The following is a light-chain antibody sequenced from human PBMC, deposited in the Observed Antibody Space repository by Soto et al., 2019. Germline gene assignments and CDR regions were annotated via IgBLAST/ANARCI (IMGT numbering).Light chain of an antibody. Sequence: DIQVTQSPSSVSASVGDRVTITCRASQGISSWLAWYQQKPGKAPKLLIYGASSLKGGVPSRFSGSGSGTDFSLAISSLQPEDFATYYCQQSHSFPPTFGPGTKVDIK. CDR2: GAS. CDR3: QQSHSFPPT. V-gene: IGKV1D-12*01. CDR1: QGISSW. J-gene: IGKJ3*01.